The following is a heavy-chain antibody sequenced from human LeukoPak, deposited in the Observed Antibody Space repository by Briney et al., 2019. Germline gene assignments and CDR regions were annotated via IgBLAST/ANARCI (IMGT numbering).Heavy chain of an antibody. D-gene: IGHD2-21*02. Sequence: GGSLRLSCAVSGFNFSTYWMHWVRQAPGKGLVWVSRIDSDGRRTSYADSVKGRLTISRDNAKSTLYLQMNSLRAEDTAVYYCARSPNCGGDCSWGQGTLVTVS. CDR3: ARSPNCGGDCS. J-gene: IGHJ5*02. V-gene: IGHV3-74*01. CDR1: GFNFSTYW. CDR2: IDSDGRRT.